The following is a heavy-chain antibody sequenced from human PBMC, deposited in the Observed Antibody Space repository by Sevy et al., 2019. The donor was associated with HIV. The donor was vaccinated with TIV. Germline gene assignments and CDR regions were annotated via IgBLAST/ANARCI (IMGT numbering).Heavy chain of an antibody. J-gene: IGHJ4*02. V-gene: IGHV1-2*02. Sequence: ASVKVSCKASGYTFTGYYMHWVRQAPGQGLEWMGWINPNSGGTNYAQKFKGRVTMTRDTSISTAYIELSRLRSDDTVGYYCARATLWGTGTTSPWDYFDYWGQGTLVTVSS. D-gene: IGHD1-7*01. CDR1: GYTFTGYY. CDR2: INPNSGGT. CDR3: ARATLWGTGTTSPWDYFDY.